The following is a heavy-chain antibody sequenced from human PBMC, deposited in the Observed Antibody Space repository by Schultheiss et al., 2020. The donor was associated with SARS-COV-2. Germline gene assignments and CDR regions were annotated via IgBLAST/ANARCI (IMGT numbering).Heavy chain of an antibody. D-gene: IGHD2-15*01. CDR3: ARVSCSGGSCYHAYYYAMDV. J-gene: IGHJ6*02. CDR2: LYYSGVT. CDR1: GYSISSGYY. Sequence: GSLRLSCAVSGYSISSGYYWSWIRQHPGKGLEWIGYLYYSGVTKYNPSLKSRVTISVDTSKNQFSLKLSSVTAADTAVYYCARVSCSGGSCYHAYYYAMDVWGQGTTVTVAS. V-gene: IGHV4-61*01.